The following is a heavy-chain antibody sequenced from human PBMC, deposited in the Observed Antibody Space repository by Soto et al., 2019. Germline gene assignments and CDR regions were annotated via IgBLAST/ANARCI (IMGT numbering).Heavy chain of an antibody. V-gene: IGHV1-2*04. CDR2: INPNSGGT. D-gene: IGHD2-21*02. J-gene: IGHJ4*02. CDR1: GYTFTGYY. CDR3: ARAHCGGDCYSGVDY. Sequence: QVQLVQSGAEVKKPGASVKVFCKASGYTFTGYYMHWVRQAPGQGLEWMGWINPNSGGTNYAQKFQGWVTMTRDTSISTAYMELSRLRSDDTAVYYCARAHCGGDCYSGVDYWGQGTLVTVSS.